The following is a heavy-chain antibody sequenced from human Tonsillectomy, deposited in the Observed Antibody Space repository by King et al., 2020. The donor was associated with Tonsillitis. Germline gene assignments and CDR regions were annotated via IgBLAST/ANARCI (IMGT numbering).Heavy chain of an antibody. D-gene: IGHD6-6*01. Sequence: EVQLVESGGGLVQPGGSLRLSCAASGFTFSSYCMTWVRHAPGKGLECVANIKKDGSEKWYVDSVKGRFTIYRDNAKNSLYLQMNSLRAEDTAVYYCARSRSSSYWGQGTLVTVSS. CDR3: ARSRSSSY. J-gene: IGHJ4*02. CDR1: GFTFSSYC. V-gene: IGHV3-7*01. CDR2: IKKDGSEK.